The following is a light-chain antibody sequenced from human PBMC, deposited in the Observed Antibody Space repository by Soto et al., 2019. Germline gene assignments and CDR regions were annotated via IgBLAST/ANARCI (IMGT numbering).Light chain of an antibody. CDR1: SSDVGGYNF. CDR3: SSYTSSSTVI. J-gene: IGLJ2*01. V-gene: IGLV2-14*03. Sequence: QSALTQPDSVSGSPGQSITISCTGTSSDVGGYNFVSWYQQHPGKAPKFIIYDVRNRPSGVSNRFSGSRSGNTASLTISGLQAEDEADYYCSSYTSSSTVIFGGGT. CDR2: DVR.